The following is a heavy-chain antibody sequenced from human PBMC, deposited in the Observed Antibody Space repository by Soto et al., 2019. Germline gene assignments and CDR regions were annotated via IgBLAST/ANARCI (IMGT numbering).Heavy chain of an antibody. J-gene: IGHJ3*02. CDR3: ARDSIGSSWPHVFDI. CDR1: GFTFSDYT. D-gene: IGHD6-13*01. CDR2: ISSSSSTI. V-gene: IGHV3-48*01. Sequence: EVQLVESGGGLVQPGGSLRLSCAASGFTFSDYTMNWVRQAPGKGLEWVSYISSSSSTIYYADAVNGRFTISRDNAKNSLYLHKNGLRAEDTAVYYCARDSIGSSWPHVFDIWGQGTVVTVSS.